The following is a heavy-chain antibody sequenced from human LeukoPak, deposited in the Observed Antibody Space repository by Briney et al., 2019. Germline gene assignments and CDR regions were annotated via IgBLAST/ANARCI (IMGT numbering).Heavy chain of an antibody. CDR2: IHYSGST. D-gene: IGHD3-16*01. J-gene: IGHJ5*02. Sequence: SETLSLTCVVYGVSFSGYYWSWIRQHPGKGLEWIGYIHYSGSTYYNPSLKSRVTISVDTSKKQFYLKVNSVTATDTAVYYCASSETVMRTWGQGTLVTVSS. CDR1: GVSFSGYY. CDR3: ASSETVMRT. V-gene: IGHV4-31*11.